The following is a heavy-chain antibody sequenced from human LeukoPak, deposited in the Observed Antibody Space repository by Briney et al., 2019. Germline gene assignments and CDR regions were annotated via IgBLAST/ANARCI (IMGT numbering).Heavy chain of an antibody. V-gene: IGHV3-21*01. Sequence: HGGSLRLSCAASGFTFSSYRMNWVRQAPGKGLEWVSSISSSSSYIYYADSVKGRFTISRDNAKDSLYLQMNSLRAEDTAVYYCARDLQLNVDLWGRGTLVTVSS. CDR2: ISSSSSYI. J-gene: IGHJ2*01. D-gene: IGHD6-13*01. CDR3: ARDLQLNVDL. CDR1: GFTFSSYR.